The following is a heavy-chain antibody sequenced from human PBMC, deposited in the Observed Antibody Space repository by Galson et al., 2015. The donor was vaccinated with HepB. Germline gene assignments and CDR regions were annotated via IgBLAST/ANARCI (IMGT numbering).Heavy chain of an antibody. CDR3: AQPLSSTSYYYYGMDV. J-gene: IGHJ6*02. V-gene: IGHV3-74*01. Sequence: SLRLSCAASGFTFSSYWMHWVRQAPGKGLVWVSRINSDGSSTSYADSVKGRFTISRDNAKNTLYLQMNSLRAEDTAVYYCAQPLSSTSYYYYGMDVWGQGTLVTVSS. CDR1: GFTFSSYW. D-gene: IGHD2-2*01. CDR2: INSDGSST.